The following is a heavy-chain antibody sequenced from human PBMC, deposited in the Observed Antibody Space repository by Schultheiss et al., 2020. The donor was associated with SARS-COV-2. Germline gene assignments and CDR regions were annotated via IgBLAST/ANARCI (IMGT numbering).Heavy chain of an antibody. V-gene: IGHV3-33*01. CDR1: GFTFSSYG. Sequence: GGSLRLSCAASGFTFSSYGMHWVRQAPGKGLEWVAVIWYDGSNKYYADSVKGRFTISRDNAKNSLYLQMNSLRDEDTAVYYCALLHNYDFWSGITFDYWGQGTLVTVSS. J-gene: IGHJ4*02. D-gene: IGHD3-3*01. CDR2: IWYDGSNK. CDR3: ALLHNYDFWSGITFDY.